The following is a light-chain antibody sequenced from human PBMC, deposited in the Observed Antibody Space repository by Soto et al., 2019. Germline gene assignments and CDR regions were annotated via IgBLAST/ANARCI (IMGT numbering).Light chain of an antibody. CDR3: QQRIDWPPSYT. CDR1: QSVGTY. V-gene: IGKV3-11*01. CDR2: DAS. Sequence: EIVLTQSPATLSLSPGERATLSCRASQSVGTYLAWYQQTPGQAPRLLIYDASNRATGIPARFSGGGSGTDFPRTISSLEPEDFAVYYCQQRIDWPPSYTFGQGTQVEIK. J-gene: IGKJ2*01.